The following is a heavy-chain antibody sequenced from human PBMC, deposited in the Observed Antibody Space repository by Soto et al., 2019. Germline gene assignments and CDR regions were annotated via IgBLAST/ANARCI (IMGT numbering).Heavy chain of an antibody. CDR3: ARAPDNVLGHYYHGMDV. CDR1: GASISTNY. D-gene: IGHD2-15*01. V-gene: IGHV4-59*13. J-gene: IGHJ6*02. Sequence: SETLSLTCTISGASISTNYWTCIRLPPWKGPEWIGYIYSSGSPNYNPSLRGRVTLSVDASKNQVSMKLSSVTAADTAVYYCARAPDNVLGHYYHGMDVWGHGNTVT. CDR2: IYSSGSP.